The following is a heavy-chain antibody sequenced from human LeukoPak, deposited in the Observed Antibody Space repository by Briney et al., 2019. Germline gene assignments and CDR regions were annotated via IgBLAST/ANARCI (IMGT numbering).Heavy chain of an antibody. V-gene: IGHV4-59*01. J-gene: IGHJ4*02. CDR1: GGSISSYY. CDR2: IYYSGST. D-gene: IGHD1-26*01. Sequence: PSETLSLTCTVSGGSISSYYWSWIRQPPGKGLEWIGYIYYSGSTNYNPSLKSRVTISVDTSKNQFSLKLSSVTAADTAVYYCARDSNSGSYFPPAPGLFDYWGQGTLVTVSS. CDR3: ARDSNSGSYFPPAPGLFDY.